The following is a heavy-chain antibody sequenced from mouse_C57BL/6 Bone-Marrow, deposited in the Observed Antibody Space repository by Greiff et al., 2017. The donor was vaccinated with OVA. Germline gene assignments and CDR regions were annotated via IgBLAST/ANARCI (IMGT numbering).Heavy chain of an antibody. CDR3: TTKTAQAHFDY. Sequence: VQLQQSGAELVRPGASVKLSCTASGFNIKDDYMHWVKQRPEQGLEWIGWIDPENGDTEYASKFQGKATITADTSSNTAYLQLSSLTSEDTAVYYCTTKTAQAHFDYWGQGTTLTVSS. V-gene: IGHV14-4*01. CDR1: GFNIKDDY. D-gene: IGHD3-2*02. CDR2: IDPENGDT. J-gene: IGHJ2*01.